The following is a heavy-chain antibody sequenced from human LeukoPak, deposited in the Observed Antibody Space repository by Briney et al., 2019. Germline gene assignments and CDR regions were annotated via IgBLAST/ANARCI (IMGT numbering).Heavy chain of an antibody. D-gene: IGHD3-16*01. J-gene: IGHJ4*02. CDR3: ANLPMDYVSFHY. Sequence: SETLSLTCTVSGGSISSYYWSWIRQPPGKGLEWIGYIYYSGSTNYNPSLKSRVTISVDTSKNQFSLKLSSVTAADTAVYYCANLPMDYVSFHYWGQGTLVTVSS. CDR1: GGSISSYY. V-gene: IGHV4-59*08. CDR2: IYYSGST.